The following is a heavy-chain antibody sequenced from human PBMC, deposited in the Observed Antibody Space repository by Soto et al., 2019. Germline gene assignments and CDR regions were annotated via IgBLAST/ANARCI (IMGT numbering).Heavy chain of an antibody. V-gene: IGHV3-9*01. D-gene: IGHD6-13*01. CDR1: GFTFDAYA. J-gene: IGHJ4*02. CDR2: ITWNSDRV. Sequence: EVQLVESGGGLVQPGRSLRLSCTASGFTFDAYALHWVRQAPGKGLEWVSGITWNSDRVDYADSVKGRFTDSRDNARNPLYLQMNSLRPEDTASYFCAKGLSIAAIDYWGQGTLVTVSS. CDR3: AKGLSIAAIDY.